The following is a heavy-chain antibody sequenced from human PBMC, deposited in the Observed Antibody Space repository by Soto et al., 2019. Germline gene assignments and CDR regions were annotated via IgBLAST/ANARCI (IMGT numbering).Heavy chain of an antibody. Sequence: QVHLVQSGAEVKKPGSSVKVSCKTSGGTFGDLAFSWVRQAPRQGLEWVGGVIPLFGDPDYAREFQGRVKVSADESSSTVYMELRSLRSEDTAVYYCASERVAEMSTGGYFDNWGQGNLVTVSS. CDR1: GGTFGDLA. D-gene: IGHD4-4*01. V-gene: IGHV1-69*01. J-gene: IGHJ4*02. CDR3: ASERVAEMSTGGYFDN. CDR2: VIPLFGDP.